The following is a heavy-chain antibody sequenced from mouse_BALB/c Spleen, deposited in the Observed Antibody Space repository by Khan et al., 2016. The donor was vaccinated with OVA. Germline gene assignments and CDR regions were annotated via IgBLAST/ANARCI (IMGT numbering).Heavy chain of an antibody. V-gene: IGHV5-17*02. D-gene: IGHD1-1*01. CDR1: GFTFSSFG. J-gene: IGHJ2*01. CDR3: ARSYFHGYYCDH. CDR2: ISSDSSNT. Sequence: EVQLVESGGGLVQPGGSRKLSCVASGFTFSSFGMHWVRQAPEKGLEWVAYISSDSSNTNYTDTFKGRFTISRDTPKNTLFLQMTSLSSEDMAMYYCARSYFHGYYCDHWGQGTTLTVSS.